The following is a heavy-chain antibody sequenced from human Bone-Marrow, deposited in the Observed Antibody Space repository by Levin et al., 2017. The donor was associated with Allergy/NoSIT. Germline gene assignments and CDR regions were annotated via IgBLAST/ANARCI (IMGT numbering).Heavy chain of an antibody. CDR2: IIPILGIA. V-gene: IGHV1-69*02. D-gene: IGHD5-12*01. Sequence: KISCKASGGTFSSYTISWVRQAPGQGLEWMGRIIPILGIANYAQKFQGRVTLTADKSTSTAYMELSSLRSEDTAVYYCARLSGYPPALVVDYWGQGTLVTVSS. CDR3: ARLSGYPPALVVDY. J-gene: IGHJ4*02. CDR1: GGTFSSYT.